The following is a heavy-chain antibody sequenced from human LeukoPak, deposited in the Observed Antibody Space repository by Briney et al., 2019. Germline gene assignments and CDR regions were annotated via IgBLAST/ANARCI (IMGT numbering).Heavy chain of an antibody. Sequence: PGGSLRLSCAASGFTFSSYDMSWVRPAPGKGREWVSAISGSGGSTTYPDSVKGPFTISRDNSKNTLYLQMNSLRAEDTAVYYCATSGSGSYYVSWGQGTLVTVSS. D-gene: IGHD3-10*01. CDR2: ISGSGGST. CDR1: GFTFSSYD. J-gene: IGHJ5*02. CDR3: ATSGSGSYYVS. V-gene: IGHV3-23*01.